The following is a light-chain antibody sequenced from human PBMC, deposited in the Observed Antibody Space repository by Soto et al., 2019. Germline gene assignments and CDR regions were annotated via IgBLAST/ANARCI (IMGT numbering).Light chain of an antibody. CDR1: QSVSSY. Sequence: EVVLTQSPATLSLSPGDRATLSCRASQSVSSYLAWYQQKPGQAPRLLIYDASNRATGIPARFSGSESGTDFTLTVSSLETEDFAVYYCQHRSNWPLTFGGGNKVEIK. CDR3: QHRSNWPLT. V-gene: IGKV3-11*01. J-gene: IGKJ4*01. CDR2: DAS.